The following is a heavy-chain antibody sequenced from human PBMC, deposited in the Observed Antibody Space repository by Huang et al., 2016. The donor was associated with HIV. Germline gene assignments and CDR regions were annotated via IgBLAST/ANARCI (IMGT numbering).Heavy chain of an antibody. J-gene: IGHJ3*02. CDR1: GGPISNSSHY. V-gene: IGHV4-39*01. D-gene: IGHD2-8*02. CDR2: IDYSGAP. Sequence: QLQLQESGPGLVQPSETLSLTCTVSGGPISNSSHYWGWFRQPPGKGLEWIGSIDYSGAPHHNPSLKSRVTMSVDASKSQISLNLISVTAADTALYYCVGYCTGGTCFEAFDIWGQGTRVTVSS. CDR3: VGYCTGGTCFEAFDI.